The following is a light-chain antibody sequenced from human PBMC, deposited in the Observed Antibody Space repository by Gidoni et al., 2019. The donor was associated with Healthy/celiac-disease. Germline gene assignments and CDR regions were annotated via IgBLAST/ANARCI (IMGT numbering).Light chain of an antibody. CDR2: AAS. CDR1: QSISSY. J-gene: IGKJ1*01. CDR3: QQSYSTPWA. V-gene: IGKV1-39*01. Sequence: DIQMTKSPSSLSASVGDRVTITCRASQSISSYLNWYQQKPGKATKLLIYAASSLQSGVPSRFSGSGSGTDFTLTISSLQPEDFATYYCQQSYSTPWAFGQGTKVEIK.